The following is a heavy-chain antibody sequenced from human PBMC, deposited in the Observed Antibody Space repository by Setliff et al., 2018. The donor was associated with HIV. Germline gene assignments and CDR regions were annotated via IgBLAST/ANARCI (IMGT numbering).Heavy chain of an antibody. CDR3: ARRKGYCSGPSCLEFSWFDP. Sequence: SETLSLTCTISGGSISSSSYYWGWIRQPPGKGLEWIGSIYYSGSAYYSPSLKSRVTISVDTSKNQFSLKLSSVTAADTAVYYCARRKGYCSGPSCLEFSWFDPWGQGTLVTVSS. D-gene: IGHD2-2*01. CDR1: GGSISSSSYY. CDR2: IYYSGSA. V-gene: IGHV4-39*01. J-gene: IGHJ5*02.